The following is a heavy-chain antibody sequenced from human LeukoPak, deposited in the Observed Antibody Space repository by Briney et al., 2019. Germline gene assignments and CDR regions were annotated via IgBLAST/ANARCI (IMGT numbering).Heavy chain of an antibody. D-gene: IGHD3-22*01. CDR3: AKDYYYDSGGYYDAFDI. J-gene: IGHJ3*02. CDR2: IYGSSRT. CDR1: GFIVSSNY. V-gene: IGHV3-66*01. Sequence: GGSLRLSCAGSGFIVSSNYMSWVRQAAGKGLEWVSVIYGSSRTYYADSVKGRFTISRDNSKNTLYLQMNSLRAEDTAVYYCAKDYYYDSGGYYDAFDIWGQGTMVTVSS.